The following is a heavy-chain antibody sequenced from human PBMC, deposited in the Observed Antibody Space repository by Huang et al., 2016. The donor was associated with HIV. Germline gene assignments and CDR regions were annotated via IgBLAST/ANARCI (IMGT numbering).Heavy chain of an antibody. CDR3: SRDYHFDY. V-gene: IGHV3-49*04. CDR1: GFTFSDYG. J-gene: IGHJ4*02. Sequence: EVQLVESGGGLVQPGRSLRLSCTASGFTFSDYGMNWVRQAPGKGLEWVGFTRKKAYGGTTECAASVKGRFSISRDDSKSVAYLQMNSLKTDDTVVYYCSRDYHFDYWGQGTLVTVSS. CDR2: TRKKAYGGTT.